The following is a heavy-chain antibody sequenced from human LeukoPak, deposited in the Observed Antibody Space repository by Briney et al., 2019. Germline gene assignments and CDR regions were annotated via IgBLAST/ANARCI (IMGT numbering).Heavy chain of an antibody. V-gene: IGHV3-74*01. Sequence: GGSLRLSCAASGFTFSNAWMSWVRQAPGKGLVWVSRINTDGDSRTYADSVKGRFTISRDNAKNTLYLQMNSLRVEDTAVYYCVRGSTDRWSHFDDWGQGTLVTVSS. D-gene: IGHD4-23*01. CDR1: GFTFSNAW. J-gene: IGHJ4*02. CDR2: INTDGDSR. CDR3: VRGSTDRWSHFDD.